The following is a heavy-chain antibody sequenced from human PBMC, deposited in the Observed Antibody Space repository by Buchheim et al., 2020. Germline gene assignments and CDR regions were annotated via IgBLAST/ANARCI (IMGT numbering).Heavy chain of an antibody. CDR3: AAKFGEGTRGTYTN. Sequence: QVQLQESGPGLLKPSETLSLTCAVYGGSFSGYYWSWIRQPPGKGLEWIGEINHSGSTNYNPSLKSRVTISVDTSKQQFSLKLSSVTAADTAVYYCAAKFGEGTRGTYTNWGQGTL. J-gene: IGHJ4*02. V-gene: IGHV4-34*01. CDR2: INHSGST. CDR1: GGSFSGYY. D-gene: IGHD1-26*01.